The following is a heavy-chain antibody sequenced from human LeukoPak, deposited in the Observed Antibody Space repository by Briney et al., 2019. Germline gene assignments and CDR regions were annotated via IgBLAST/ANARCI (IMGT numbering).Heavy chain of an antibody. J-gene: IGHJ2*01. CDR3: ARDPLGISSYFDL. V-gene: IGHV3-21*01. D-gene: IGHD7-27*01. CDR2: LSSSSSYI. CDR1: GFTFSSYS. Sequence: GGSLRLSCAASGFTFSSYSMNWVRQAPGKGLEWVSSLSSSSSYIYYADSVKGRFTISRDNAKTSLYLQMNSLRAGDTAVYYCARDPLGISSYFDLWGRGTLVTVSS.